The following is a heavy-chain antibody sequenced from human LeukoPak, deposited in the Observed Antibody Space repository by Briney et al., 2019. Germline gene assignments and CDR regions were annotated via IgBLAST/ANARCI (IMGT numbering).Heavy chain of an antibody. Sequence: GSSLTLSCAASGFTFCSYGMHWVRQAPGKGLEWLAVISYDGSNKHYADSVKGRFTISRDNSKNTLYLQMNSLRAEDTAVYYCSKNRYQQLVQLIDYWGQGTLVTVSS. J-gene: IGHJ4*02. D-gene: IGHD6-13*01. V-gene: IGHV3-30*18. CDR1: GFTFCSYG. CDR2: ISYDGSNK. CDR3: SKNRYQQLVQLIDY.